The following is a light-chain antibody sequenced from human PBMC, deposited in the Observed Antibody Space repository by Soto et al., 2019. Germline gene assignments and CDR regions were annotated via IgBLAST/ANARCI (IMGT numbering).Light chain of an antibody. J-gene: IGKJ1*01. CDR1: QSISSW. CDR2: DAS. V-gene: IGKV1-5*01. Sequence: DIQMTQSPSTLSASVGDRVTITCRASQSISSWLAWYQQKPGKAPKLLIYDASSLESGVPSRFGGSGSGTEFTLTINSLQPEDFATYYCQQSYSTPRTFGQGTKVDIK. CDR3: QQSYSTPRT.